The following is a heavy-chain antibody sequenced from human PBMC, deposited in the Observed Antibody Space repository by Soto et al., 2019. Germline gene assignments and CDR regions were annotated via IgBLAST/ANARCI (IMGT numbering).Heavy chain of an antibody. CDR1: GGTFSSYA. D-gene: IGHD6-13*01. V-gene: IGHV1-69*13. CDR2: IIPIFGTA. CDR3: AREENGDSSSWSRSYYYGMDV. J-gene: IGHJ6*02. Sequence: SVKVSCKASGGTFSSYAISWVRQAPGQGLEWMGGIIPIFGTANYAQKFQGRVTITADESTSTAYMELSSLRSEDTAVYYCAREENGDSSSWSRSYYYGMDVWGQGTTVTVSS.